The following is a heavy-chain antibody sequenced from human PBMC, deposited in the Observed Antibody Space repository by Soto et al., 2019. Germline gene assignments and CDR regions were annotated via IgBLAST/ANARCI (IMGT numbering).Heavy chain of an antibody. CDR1: HYSFARYG. CDR2: IITNNSNT. J-gene: IGHJ6*02. D-gene: IGHD2-15*01. CDR3: AREGYCSSGSCALYSHDFFGMDV. V-gene: IGHV1-18*01. Sequence: QVQLVQSGAEVKKPGASVKVSCKASHYSFARYGISWVRQAPGQGLEWMGWIITNNSNTKYAQKFQGRVTMTTDTPTSTAYMDLRSLTSDDTAVYYCAREGYCSSGSCALYSHDFFGMDVWGQGTTVTVSS.